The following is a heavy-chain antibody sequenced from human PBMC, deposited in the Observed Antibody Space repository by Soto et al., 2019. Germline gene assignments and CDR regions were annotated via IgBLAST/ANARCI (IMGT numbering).Heavy chain of an antibody. D-gene: IGHD4-17*01. CDR2: ISYDGGNK. CDR1: GFTFSSYG. V-gene: IGHV3-30*18. J-gene: IGHJ5*02. Sequence: GGSMILSCTSAGFTFSSYGTNWVRQAPGKGLEWVAVISYDGGNKYYADSVKGRFTTSRDNSKNTLYLQMNSLRAEDTAVYYCAKDPLRSTVTKRFHWFDPWGQGTLVTVSS. CDR3: AKDPLRSTVTKRFHWFDP.